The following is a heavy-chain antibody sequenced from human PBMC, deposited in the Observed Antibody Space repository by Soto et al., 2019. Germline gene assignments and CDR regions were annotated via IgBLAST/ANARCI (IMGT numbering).Heavy chain of an antibody. V-gene: IGHV4-59*08. CDR1: GGSISSYY. Sequence: QVQLQESGPGLVKPSETLSLTCTVSGGSISSYYWSWIRQPPGKGLEWIGYIYYSGSTNYNPSLKSRVTISVDTSKNQLSLKLSSGTAADTAVYYCARQGQGEVPAAIAWFYPWGQGTLVTVSA. CDR3: ARQGQGEVPAAIAWFYP. J-gene: IGHJ5*02. CDR2: IYYSGST. D-gene: IGHD2-2*02.